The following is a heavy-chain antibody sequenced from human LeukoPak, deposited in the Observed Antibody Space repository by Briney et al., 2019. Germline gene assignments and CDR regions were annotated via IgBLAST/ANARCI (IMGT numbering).Heavy chain of an antibody. V-gene: IGHV4-61*01. CDR1: GGSVSSGSYY. Sequence: SETLSLTCTVSGGSVSSGSYYWSWIRQPPGKRLEWIGYIYYSGSTNYNPSLKSRVTISVDTSKNQFSLKLSSVTAADTAVYYCARGGTVTYDYWGQGTLVTVSS. D-gene: IGHD4-17*01. J-gene: IGHJ4*02. CDR2: IYYSGST. CDR3: ARGGTVTYDY.